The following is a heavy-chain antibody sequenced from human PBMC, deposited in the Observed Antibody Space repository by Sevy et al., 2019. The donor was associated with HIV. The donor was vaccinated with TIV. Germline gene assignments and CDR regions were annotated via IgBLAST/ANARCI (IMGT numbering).Heavy chain of an antibody. J-gene: IGHJ4*02. CDR2: VSSDGSEI. Sequence: GASLRLSCAVSGFTFSTYAMHWVRQAPGKGLECVAIVSSDGSEINYADSVKGRFTISRDNSRNTLYLQMNSLRTEDTALYYCARDQLGSIDYWGQGTLVTVSS. CDR3: ARDQLGSIDY. V-gene: IGHV3-30-3*01. CDR1: GFTFSTYA. D-gene: IGHD7-27*01.